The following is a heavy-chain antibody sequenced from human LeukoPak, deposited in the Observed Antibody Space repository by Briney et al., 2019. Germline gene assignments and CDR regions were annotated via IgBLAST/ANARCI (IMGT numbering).Heavy chain of an antibody. CDR1: GFTFDDYA. D-gene: IGHD3-9*01. CDR3: AKDALPLNGYSHNWFDP. J-gene: IGHJ5*02. CDR2: ISGDGGSA. Sequence: GGSLRLSCAASGFTFDDYAMHWVRQAPGKGLEWVSLISGDGGSAYYADSVKGRFTISRDNSKNSLYLQMNSLRTEDTALYYCAKDALPLNGYSHNWFDPWGQGTLVTVSS. V-gene: IGHV3-43*02.